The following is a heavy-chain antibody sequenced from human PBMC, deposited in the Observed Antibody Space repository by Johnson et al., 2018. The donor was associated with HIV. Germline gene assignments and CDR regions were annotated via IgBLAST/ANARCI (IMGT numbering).Heavy chain of an antibody. D-gene: IGHD3/OR15-3a*01. CDR2: ISYDGSNK. Sequence: QVQPVESGGGVVQPGRSLRLSCAASGFTFSSYAMHWVRQAPGKRLEWVAVISYDGSNKYYADSVKGRFTISRDNSKNTLYLQMNSLRADDTGVYYCAKDKFMFLDNPVDAFDVWGQGTMVTFSS. J-gene: IGHJ3*01. CDR3: AKDKFMFLDNPVDAFDV. CDR1: GFTFSSYA. V-gene: IGHV3-30-3*01.